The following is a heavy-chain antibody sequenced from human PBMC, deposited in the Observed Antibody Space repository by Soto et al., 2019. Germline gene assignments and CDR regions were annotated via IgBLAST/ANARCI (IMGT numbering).Heavy chain of an antibody. J-gene: IGHJ5*02. CDR1: GGSISSYY. V-gene: IGHV4-59*01. Sequence: ETLSLTFSVSGGSISSYYWSWIRQPPGKGLEWIGYIYNSGSTNYNPSLKSRVTISVDTSKNQFSLKLSSVTAADTAVYYCARDRAIVAAGTGWFDPWGQGILVTVS. CDR3: ARDRAIVAAGTGWFDP. CDR2: IYNSGST. D-gene: IGHD6-13*01.